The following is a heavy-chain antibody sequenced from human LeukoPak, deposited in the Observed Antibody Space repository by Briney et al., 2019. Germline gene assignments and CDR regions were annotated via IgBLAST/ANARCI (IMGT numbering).Heavy chain of an antibody. J-gene: IGHJ6*03. D-gene: IGHD1-14*01. CDR1: GGSISSSY. V-gene: IGHV4-59*01. CDR2: IYYSGST. CDR3: ASAIAEDFYYYYMDV. Sequence: SETLSLTCTVSGGSISSSYWTWIRQPPGKGLEWIGYIYYSGSTNYNPSLKSRVTISVDTSKNQFSLNLSSVTAADSAVYYCASAIAEDFYYYYMDVWGKGTTVTVSS.